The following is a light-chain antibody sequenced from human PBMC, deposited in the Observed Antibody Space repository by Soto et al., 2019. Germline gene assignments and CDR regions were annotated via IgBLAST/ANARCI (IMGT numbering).Light chain of an antibody. CDR2: GAS. J-gene: IGKJ2*01. CDR1: QTLRRTY. CDR3: HQYDNAPQT. V-gene: IGKV3-20*01. Sequence: EIVLMQSPGTLSLSPGERATLSCRASQTLRRTYIAWYQQKPGQAPRGLIYGASKRATGIPDRFSGSGSGTDFSLTISRLEPEDFAVYYCHQYDNAPQTYGQGTKVDI.